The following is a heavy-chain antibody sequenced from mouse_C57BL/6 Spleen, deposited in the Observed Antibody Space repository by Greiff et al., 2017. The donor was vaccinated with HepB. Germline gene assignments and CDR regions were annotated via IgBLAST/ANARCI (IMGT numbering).Heavy chain of an antibody. V-gene: IGHV1-53*01. CDR3: ARDYYGRGGYFDY. D-gene: IGHD1-1*01. CDR2: INPSNGGT. Sequence: VQLQQSGTELVKPGASVKLSCKASGYTFTSYWMHWVKQRPGQGLEWIGNINPSNGGTNYNEKFKSKATLTVDKSSSTAYMQLSSLTSEDSAVYYCARDYYGRGGYFDYWGQGTTLTVSA. J-gene: IGHJ2*01. CDR1: GYTFTSYW.